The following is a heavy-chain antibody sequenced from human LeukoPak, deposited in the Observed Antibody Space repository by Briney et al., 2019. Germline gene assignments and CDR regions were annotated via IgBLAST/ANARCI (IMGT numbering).Heavy chain of an antibody. D-gene: IGHD3-3*01. CDR3: ARDRTGITIFGDLHH. V-gene: IGHV3-30*04. CDR2: ISYDGSNK. CDR1: GYTFTGYY. J-gene: IGHJ1*01. Sequence: SCKASGYTFTGYYMHWVRQAPGRGLEWVADISYDGSNKYYADSVKGRFTISRDNSKNTLYLQMNSLRAEDTAVYYCARDRTGITIFGDLHHWGQGTLVTVSS.